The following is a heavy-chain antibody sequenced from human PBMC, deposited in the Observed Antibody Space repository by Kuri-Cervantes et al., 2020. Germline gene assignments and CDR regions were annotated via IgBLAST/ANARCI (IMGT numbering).Heavy chain of an antibody. D-gene: IGHD5-24*01. Sequence: SETLSLTCTVSGGSISSGGYYGSWIRQHPGKGLEWIGYIYYSGSTYYNPSLKSRVTMSVDTSKNQFSLKLSSVTAADTAVYYCARVLRSALGAFDIWGQGTMVTVSS. CDR2: IYYSGST. J-gene: IGHJ3*02. V-gene: IGHV4-31*03. CDR3: ARVLRSALGAFDI. CDR1: GGSISSGGYY.